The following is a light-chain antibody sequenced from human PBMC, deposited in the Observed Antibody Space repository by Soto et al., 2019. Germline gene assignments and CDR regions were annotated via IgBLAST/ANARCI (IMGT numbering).Light chain of an antibody. CDR2: GAS. CDR1: QSVSSN. V-gene: IGKV3-15*01. CDR3: QQYNNWPPWT. Sequence: EIVMTQSPAPLSVSPGERATLSCRASQSVSSNLAWYQQKPGQAPRLLIYGASTSATGIPARFSGSGSGTEFTLTISSLQSEDCAVYYCQQYNNWPPWTFGQGTKVELK. J-gene: IGKJ1*01.